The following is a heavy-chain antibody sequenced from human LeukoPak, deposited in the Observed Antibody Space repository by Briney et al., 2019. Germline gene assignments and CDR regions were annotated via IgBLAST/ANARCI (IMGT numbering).Heavy chain of an antibody. D-gene: IGHD6-13*01. Sequence: NPGGSLRLSCAASGFTFSSYSMNWVRQAPGKGLEWVSSISSSSSYIYYADSVKGRFTISRDNAKNSLYLQMNSLRAEDTAVYYCARDPYSSSWTKGWFDPWGQGTLVTVSS. CDR1: GFTFSSYS. V-gene: IGHV3-21*01. J-gene: IGHJ5*02. CDR3: ARDPYSSSWTKGWFDP. CDR2: ISSSSSYI.